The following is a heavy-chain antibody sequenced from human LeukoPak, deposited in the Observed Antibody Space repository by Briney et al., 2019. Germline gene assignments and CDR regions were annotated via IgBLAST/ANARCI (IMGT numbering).Heavy chain of an antibody. Sequence: GESLKISSNGSAYSFTSYWIGWVRQMPRKGLEWMGIIYPGDSDTRYSPSFQGQVTISADKSISTAYLQWSSLKASDTAMYYCARLPRGPKPFDYWGQGTLVTVSS. CDR1: AYSFTSYW. CDR3: ARLPRGPKPFDY. J-gene: IGHJ4*02. CDR2: IYPGDSDT. V-gene: IGHV5-51*01. D-gene: IGHD1-14*01.